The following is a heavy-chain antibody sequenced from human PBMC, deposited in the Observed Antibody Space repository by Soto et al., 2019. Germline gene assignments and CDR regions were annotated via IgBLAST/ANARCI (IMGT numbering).Heavy chain of an antibody. D-gene: IGHD5-12*01. CDR3: AREEVATLGPPLD. CDR1: GGTFSSYA. Sequence: QVQLVQSGAEVKKPGSSVKVSCKASGGTFSSYAISWVRQAPGQGLEWMGGIIPIFGTANYAQKLQGRVTITADESTSTAYMERSSLRSEDTAVYYCAREEVATLGPPLDWGQGTLVTVSS. J-gene: IGHJ4*02. CDR2: IIPIFGTA. V-gene: IGHV1-69*01.